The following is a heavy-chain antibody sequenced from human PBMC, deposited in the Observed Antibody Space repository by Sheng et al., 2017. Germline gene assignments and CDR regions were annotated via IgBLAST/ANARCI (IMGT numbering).Heavy chain of an antibody. Sequence: QVQLVESGGGVVQPGRSLRLSCAASGFTFSSYGMHWVRQAPGKGLEWVAVISYDGNNKYYADSVKGRFTISRDNSKNTLYLQMNSLRAEDTAIYYCAKARGEVAGDFHIWGQGTMVTVSS. D-gene: IGHD3-3*01. CDR2: ISYDGNNK. J-gene: IGHJ3*02. CDR1: GFTFSSYG. V-gene: IGHV3-30*18. CDR3: AKARGEVAGDFHI.